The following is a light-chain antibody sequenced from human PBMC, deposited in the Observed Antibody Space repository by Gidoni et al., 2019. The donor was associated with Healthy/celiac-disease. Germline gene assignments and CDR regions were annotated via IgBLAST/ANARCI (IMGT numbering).Light chain of an antibody. Sequence: DIQMTQSPSPLSASVGDRVTIPCRASQSISSYLNWYQQKPGKAPKLLIYAASSLQSGVPARFSGSGSGTDFTLTISRLQPEDFATYYCQQGYSTPRTFGQGTKVEIK. V-gene: IGKV1-39*01. J-gene: IGKJ1*01. CDR3: QQGYSTPRT. CDR1: QSISSY. CDR2: AAS.